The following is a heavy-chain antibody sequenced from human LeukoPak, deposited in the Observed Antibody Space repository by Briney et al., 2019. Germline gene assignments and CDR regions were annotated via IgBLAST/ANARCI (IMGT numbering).Heavy chain of an antibody. CDR3: ARGSSSSSWYFDY. D-gene: IGHD6-13*01. J-gene: IGHJ4*02. CDR1: GDSVSSNSAT. CDR2: TYYRSKWYN. Sequence: SQTLSLTCAISGDSVSSNSATWIWIRQSPSRGLEWLGRTYYRSKWYNDYAVSVKSRVIINPDTSKNQFSLQLNSVTPEDTAVYYCARGSSSSSWYFDYWGQGTLVTVSS. V-gene: IGHV6-1*01.